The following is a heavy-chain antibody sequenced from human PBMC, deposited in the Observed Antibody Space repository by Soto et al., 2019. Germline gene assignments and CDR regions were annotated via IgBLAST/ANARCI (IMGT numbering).Heavy chain of an antibody. J-gene: IGHJ4*02. CDR2: IGGSGGYK. V-gene: IGHV3-23*01. CDR3: EKYAGMVDNTSTYFDY. Sequence: EVQLLESGGGLVQPGGSLRLSCAASGFFFSSYAMSWVRQAPGKGLEWVSGIGGSGGYKSYADSVKGRFTISRDTSKNTKYLQMESLGTEDAAVYYCEKYAGMVDNTSTYFDYWGQGTLVAVSS. D-gene: IGHD2-8*01. CDR1: GFFFSSYA.